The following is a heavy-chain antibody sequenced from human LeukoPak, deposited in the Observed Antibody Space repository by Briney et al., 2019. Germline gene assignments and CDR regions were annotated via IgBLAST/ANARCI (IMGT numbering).Heavy chain of an antibody. Sequence: SETLSLTCTVSGGSISSSSYYWGWIRQPPGKGLEWIGSIYYSGSTYNPSLKSRVTISVDTSKNQFSLKLSSVTAADTAVYYCVRAHDDSSGYYYVDYWGQGTLVTVSS. D-gene: IGHD3-22*01. CDR2: IYYSGST. J-gene: IGHJ4*02. CDR1: GGSISSSSYY. V-gene: IGHV4-39*07. CDR3: VRAHDDSSGYYYVDY.